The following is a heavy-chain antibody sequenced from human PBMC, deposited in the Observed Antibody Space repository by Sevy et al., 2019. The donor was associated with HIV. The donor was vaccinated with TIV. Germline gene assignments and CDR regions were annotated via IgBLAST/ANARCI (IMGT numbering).Heavy chain of an antibody. CDR3: SNSRGKYEGSSWLCYHYVMDV. CDR1: GFTFRRYG. Sequence: GGSLRLSCAASGFTFRRYGMHWARQAPGKGLEWLALISEDGSDKEYADSVKGRLTSSRDNSKDTLYLQMNGLRLEDTAVYFCSNSRGKYEGSSWLCYHYVMDVWGQGTTVTVSS. J-gene: IGHJ6*02. D-gene: IGHD6-13*01. CDR2: ISEDGSDK. V-gene: IGHV3-30*18.